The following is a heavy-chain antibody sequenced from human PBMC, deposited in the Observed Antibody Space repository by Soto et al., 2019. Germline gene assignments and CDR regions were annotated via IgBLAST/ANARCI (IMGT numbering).Heavy chain of an antibody. Sequence: QVQLVQSGAEVKKPGASVKVSCKASGYAFSQFYIHWMRQAPGQGLEWMGWINPNSGSTKFAQNFQGWVTMTKDTSIKTVYMELSGPKSDATAVYYCARESGGTTATLDYYYFYMDVWGKGTTVTVSS. V-gene: IGHV1-2*04. CDR2: INPNSGST. CDR1: GYAFSQFY. J-gene: IGHJ6*03. CDR3: ARESGGTTATLDYYYFYMDV. D-gene: IGHD4-17*01.